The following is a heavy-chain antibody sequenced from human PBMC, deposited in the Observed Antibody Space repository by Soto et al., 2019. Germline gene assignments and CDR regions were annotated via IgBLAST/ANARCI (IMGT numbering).Heavy chain of an antibody. J-gene: IGHJ4*02. Sequence: GGSLRLSCAASGFTFSSYAMSWVRQAPGKGLEWVSAISGSGGSTYYADSVKGRFTISRDNSKNTLYLQMNSLRAEDTAVYYCAKDGPGCSGGSCYSGAFSFDYWGQGTLVTVSS. CDR2: ISGSGGST. CDR1: GFTFSSYA. V-gene: IGHV3-23*01. D-gene: IGHD2-15*01. CDR3: AKDGPGCSGGSCYSGAFSFDY.